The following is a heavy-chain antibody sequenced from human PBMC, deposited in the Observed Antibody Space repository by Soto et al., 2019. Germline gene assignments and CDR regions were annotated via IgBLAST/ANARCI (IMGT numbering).Heavy chain of an antibody. CDR3: AKEPKDYYDSSGYYYPEYFQH. V-gene: IGHV3-23*01. CDR1: GFTFSSYA. Sequence: EVQLLESGGGLVQPGGSLRLSCAASGFTFSSYAMSWVRQAPGKGLEWVSAISGIGGSTYYADSVKGRFTISRYNSKNTLYLQMNSQRAEDTAVYYCAKEPKDYYDSSGYYYPEYFQHWGQGTLVTVSS. D-gene: IGHD3-22*01. J-gene: IGHJ1*01. CDR2: ISGIGGST.